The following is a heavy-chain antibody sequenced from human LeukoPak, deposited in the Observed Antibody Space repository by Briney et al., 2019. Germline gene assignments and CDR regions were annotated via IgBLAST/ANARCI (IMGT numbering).Heavy chain of an antibody. CDR3: ARGDYYDSSGFDY. Sequence: SETLPLTCTVSGGSISSHYWSWIRQPPGKGLEWIGYIYYSGSTNYNPSLKSRVTISVDTSKNQFSLKLSSVTAADTAVYYCARGDYYDSSGFDYWGQGTLVTVSS. CDR2: IYYSGST. V-gene: IGHV4-59*11. D-gene: IGHD3-22*01. J-gene: IGHJ4*02. CDR1: GGSISSHY.